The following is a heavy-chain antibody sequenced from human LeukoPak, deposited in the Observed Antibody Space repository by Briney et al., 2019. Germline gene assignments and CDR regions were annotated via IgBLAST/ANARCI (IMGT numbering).Heavy chain of an antibody. CDR1: GFTFSNYA. CDR3: AKVGSSSWYYLDY. Sequence: GGSLRLSCAASGFTFSNYAMNWVRQAPGKGLEWVSGISGSGSSTYYADSVKGRFTISRDNSKNTLYLQMNSLRAEDTAVYYCAKVGSSSWYYLDYWGQGSLVTVSS. J-gene: IGHJ4*02. CDR2: ISGSGSST. D-gene: IGHD6-13*01. V-gene: IGHV3-23*01.